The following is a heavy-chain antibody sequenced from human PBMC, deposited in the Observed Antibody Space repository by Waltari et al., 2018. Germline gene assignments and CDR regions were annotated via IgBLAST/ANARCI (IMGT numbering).Heavy chain of an antibody. D-gene: IGHD6-6*01. Sequence: EVQVMESGGGLVKPGGSLRLSCAASGFTFDVYTMIWVRQAPGKGLEVVSSSSSSINYISYADSVKGRFTTSRDNAKNSLYLQMNSLRAEDTAVYYCARAARLYYYFDYWGQGTLVTVSS. CDR3: ARAARLYYYFDY. CDR2: SSSSINYI. J-gene: IGHJ4*02. CDR1: GFTFDVYT. V-gene: IGHV3-21*01.